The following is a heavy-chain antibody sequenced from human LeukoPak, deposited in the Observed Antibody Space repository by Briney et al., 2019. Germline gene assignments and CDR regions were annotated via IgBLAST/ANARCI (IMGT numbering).Heavy chain of an antibody. CDR3: AIDPLLGFDY. J-gene: IGHJ4*02. CDR1: GGSFSGYY. V-gene: IGHV4-34*01. D-gene: IGHD2-8*02. Sequence: PSETLSLTCAVYGGSFSGYYWSWIRQPPGKGLEWIGEINHSGSTNYNPSLKSRVTISVDTSKNQFSLKLSSVTAADTAVYYCAIDPLLGFDYWGQGTLVTVSS. CDR2: INHSGST.